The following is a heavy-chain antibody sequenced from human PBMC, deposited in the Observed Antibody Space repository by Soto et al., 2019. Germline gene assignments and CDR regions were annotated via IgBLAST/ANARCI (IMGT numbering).Heavy chain of an antibody. CDR1: GFTFSSYA. V-gene: IGHV3-30-3*01. Sequence: QVQRVESGGGVVQPGRSLRLSCAASGFTFSSYAIHWVRQAPGKGLEWVAIISYDGSNKYYADSVKGRFTISRDNSKNTLYLQMNSLRAEDTAVYYCARDLPEAHCSGGSCSYYYYYGMDVWGQGTTVTVSS. CDR2: ISYDGSNK. J-gene: IGHJ6*02. CDR3: ARDLPEAHCSGGSCSYYYYYGMDV. D-gene: IGHD2-15*01.